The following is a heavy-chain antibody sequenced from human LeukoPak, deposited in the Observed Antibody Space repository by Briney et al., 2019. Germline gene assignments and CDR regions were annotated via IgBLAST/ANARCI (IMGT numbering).Heavy chain of an antibody. D-gene: IGHD3-10*01. V-gene: IGHV1-69*04. J-gene: IGHJ5*02. CDR2: IIPILGIA. Sequence: ASVKVSCKASGGTFSSYAISWVRQAPGQGLEWMGRIIPILGIANYAQKFQGRVTITADKSTSTAYMELSSLRSEDTAVYYCARVTYYYGSGSFRAENWFDPWGQGTLVTVSS. CDR3: ARVTYYYGSGSFRAENWFDP. CDR1: GGTFSSYA.